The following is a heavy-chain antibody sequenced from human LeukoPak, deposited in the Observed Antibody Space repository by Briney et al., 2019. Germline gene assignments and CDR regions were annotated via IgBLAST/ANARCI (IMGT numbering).Heavy chain of an antibody. V-gene: IGHV1-69*13. Sequence: ASVKVSCKASGGSFSSYAISWVRQAPGQGLEWMGGIIPIFGTANYAQKFQGRVMITADESTSTAYMELSSLRSEDTAVYYCARDPFYLSPEQQLAWFDPWGQGTLVTVSS. CDR2: IIPIFGTA. CDR3: ARDPFYLSPEQQLAWFDP. CDR1: GGSFSSYA. J-gene: IGHJ5*02. D-gene: IGHD6-13*01.